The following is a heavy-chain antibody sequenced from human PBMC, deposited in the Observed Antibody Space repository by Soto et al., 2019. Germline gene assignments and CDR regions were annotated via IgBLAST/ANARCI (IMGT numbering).Heavy chain of an antibody. J-gene: IGHJ6*03. V-gene: IGHV4-30-2*01. Sequence: SETLSLTCGISGDSISSRGYTWTWIRQPPGKGLEWIGYLYPSGAAYYNPSLKSRVTISLETSKNRFSLNVKSATAADTAVYSCARAVFSSILYIDFWGQGTTVTVSS. CDR2: LYPSGAA. CDR1: GDSISSRGYT. CDR3: ARAVFSSILYIDF. D-gene: IGHD3-10*01.